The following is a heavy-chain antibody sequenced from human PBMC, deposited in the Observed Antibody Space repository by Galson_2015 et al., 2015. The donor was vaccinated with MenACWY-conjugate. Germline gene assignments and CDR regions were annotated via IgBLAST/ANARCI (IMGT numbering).Heavy chain of an antibody. Sequence: SLRLSCAASGFTFSDYWMTWVRQAPGKGLEWLTKIKEDGTGKYYVDSVRGRFTISRDNAKNSLYLQMNSLRDDDTAVYYCAREDFYRCDYWGQGTLVTV. CDR1: GFTFSDYW. J-gene: IGHJ4*02. V-gene: IGHV3-7*03. CDR3: AREDFYRCDY. CDR2: IKEDGTGK. D-gene: IGHD2/OR15-2a*01.